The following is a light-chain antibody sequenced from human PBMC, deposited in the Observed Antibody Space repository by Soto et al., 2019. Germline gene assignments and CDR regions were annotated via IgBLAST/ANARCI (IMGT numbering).Light chain of an antibody. CDR3: SAYTARSTLV. CDR1: MRDVGAYNL. V-gene: IGLV2-14*01. Sequence: QSALTQPASVSGSAGQSITISCSGTMRDVGAYNLVSWYQQHPGTAPKLIIYEVRNRPSGISSLFSGSRSGNTASLTIAGLQSEDEGYYYCSAYTARSTLVFGGGTKVTVL. J-gene: IGLJ3*02. CDR2: EVR.